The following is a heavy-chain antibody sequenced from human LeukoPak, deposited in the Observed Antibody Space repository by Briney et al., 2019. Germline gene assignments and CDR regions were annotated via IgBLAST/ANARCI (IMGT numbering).Heavy chain of an antibody. Sequence: SVKVSCKASGGTFSSYAISWVRQAPGQGLEWMGRIIPILGIANYAQKFQGRVTITADKSTSTAYMELSSLRSEDTAVYYCARTDYYGSGSYDYWCQGTLVTVSS. CDR2: IIPILGIA. V-gene: IGHV1-69*04. D-gene: IGHD3-10*01. CDR3: ARTDYYGSGSYDY. J-gene: IGHJ4*02. CDR1: GGTFSSYA.